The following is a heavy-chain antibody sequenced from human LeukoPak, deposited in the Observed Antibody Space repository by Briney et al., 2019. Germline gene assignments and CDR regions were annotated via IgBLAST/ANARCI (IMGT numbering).Heavy chain of an antibody. V-gene: IGHV1-69*13. J-gene: IGHJ3*02. CDR2: IIPIFGTA. D-gene: IGHD3-10*01. CDR3: ARSYGTKDI. CDR1: GGTLSNYA. Sequence: SAVNVSHMASGGTLSNYAMSWLRQAPGEALEWMGGIIPIFGTANYAQKFQGRVTITADESTSTAYMELSSLRSEDTAVYYCARSYGTKDIWGQGTMVTVSS.